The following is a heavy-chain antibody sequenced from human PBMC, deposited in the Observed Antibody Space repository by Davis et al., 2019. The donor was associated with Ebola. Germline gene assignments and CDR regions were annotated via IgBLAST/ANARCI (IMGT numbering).Heavy chain of an antibody. CDR2: ISTYNGNT. D-gene: IGHD7-27*01. V-gene: IGHV1-18*01. Sequence: AASVKVSCKASRYTFTSYGISWVRQAPGQGLEWMGWISTYNGNTQYAQKLQGRVTMTTDTSTSTAYMELRGLRSDDTAVYYCARDLGMVYSYYMDVWGKGTTVTVSS. CDR3: ARDLGMVYSYYMDV. CDR1: RYTFTSYG. J-gene: IGHJ6*03.